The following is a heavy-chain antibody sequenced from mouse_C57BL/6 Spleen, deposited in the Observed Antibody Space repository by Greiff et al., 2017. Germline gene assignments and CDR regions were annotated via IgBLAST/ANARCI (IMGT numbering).Heavy chain of an antibody. CDR1: GYTFTSYW. D-gene: IGHD1-1*01. Sequence: VQLQQPGAELVMPGASVKLSCKASGYTFTSYWMHWVKQRPGQGLEWIGVIDPSDSYTNYNQKFKGKSTLTVDKSSSTASMQLSSLTSEDSAVYYCARSDTTVLGYFCYWGPGATLTVSS. J-gene: IGHJ2*01. CDR3: ARSDTTVLGYFCY. V-gene: IGHV1-69*01. CDR2: IDPSDSYT.